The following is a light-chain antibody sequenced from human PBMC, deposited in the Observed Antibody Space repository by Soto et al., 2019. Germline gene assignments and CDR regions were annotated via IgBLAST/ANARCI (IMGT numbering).Light chain of an antibody. CDR3: CSYAGSYTYV. Sequence: QSVLTQPRSVSGSPGQSVTISCTGTSSDVGGYNYVSWYQQHPGKAPKLMIHDVTKRPSGVPDRFSGSKSGNTASLTISGLQAEDEADYHCCSYAGSYTYVFASGTKLTVL. CDR2: DVT. J-gene: IGLJ1*01. CDR1: SSDVGGYNY. V-gene: IGLV2-11*01.